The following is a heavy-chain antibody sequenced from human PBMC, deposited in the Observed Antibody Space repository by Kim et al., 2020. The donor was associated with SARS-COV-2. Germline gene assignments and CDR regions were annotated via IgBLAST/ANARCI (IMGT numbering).Heavy chain of an antibody. Sequence: TKYSQKFQGRVTITRDTSASTAYMELSSLRSEDTAVYYCARVQVGAAAGPWGQGTLVTVSS. CDR3: ARVQVGAAAGP. J-gene: IGHJ5*02. D-gene: IGHD6-13*01. V-gene: IGHV1-3*01. CDR2: T.